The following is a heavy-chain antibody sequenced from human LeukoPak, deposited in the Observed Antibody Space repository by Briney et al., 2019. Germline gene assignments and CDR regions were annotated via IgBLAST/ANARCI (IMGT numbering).Heavy chain of an antibody. J-gene: IGHJ1*01. Sequence: GGSLRLSCAASGFTFSSYAMSWVRQAPGKGLEWVSAISGSGGSTYYADSAKGRFTISRDNSKNTLYLQMNSLRAEDTAVYYCAKASYSGSYPERYFQHWGQGTLVTVSS. CDR2: ISGSGGST. D-gene: IGHD1-26*01. CDR1: GFTFSSYA. CDR3: AKASYSGSYPERYFQH. V-gene: IGHV3-23*01.